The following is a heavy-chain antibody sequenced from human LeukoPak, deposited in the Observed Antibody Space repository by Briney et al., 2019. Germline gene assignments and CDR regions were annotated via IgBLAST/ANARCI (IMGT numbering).Heavy chain of an antibody. CDR3: ARQSRSHYFDY. Sequence: PSETLSLTCTVSGYSISSGYYWGWIRQPPGKGLEWIGSIYHSGSTYYNPSLKSRVTISVDTSKNQFSLKLSSVTAADTAVYYCARQSRSHYFDYWGQGTLVTVSS. V-gene: IGHV4-38-2*02. CDR1: GYSISSGYY. D-gene: IGHD2-2*01. CDR2: IYHSGST. J-gene: IGHJ4*02.